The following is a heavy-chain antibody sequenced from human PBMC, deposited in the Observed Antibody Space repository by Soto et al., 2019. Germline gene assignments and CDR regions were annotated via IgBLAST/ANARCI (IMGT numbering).Heavy chain of an antibody. CDR2: ISAYNGNT. Sequence: ASVKVSCKASGYTFTSYGISWVRQAPGQGLEWMGWISAYNGNTNYAQKLQGRVTMTTDTSTSTAYMELRSLRSDDTAVYYCASGGSRRHYYYYYMDVWGKGTTVTVSS. D-gene: IGHD3-16*01. CDR3: ASGGSRRHYYYYYMDV. CDR1: GYTFTSYG. J-gene: IGHJ6*03. V-gene: IGHV1-18*01.